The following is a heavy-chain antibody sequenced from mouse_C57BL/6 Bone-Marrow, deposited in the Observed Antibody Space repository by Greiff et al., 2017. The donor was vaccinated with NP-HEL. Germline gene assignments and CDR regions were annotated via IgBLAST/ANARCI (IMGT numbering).Heavy chain of an antibody. Sequence: VQLQQSGPELVKPGASVKISCKASGYAFSSSWMNWVKQRPGKGLEWIGRIYPGDGDTNYNGKFKGKATLTADKSSSTAYMQLSSLTSEDSAVYVCARLGVIGFAYWGQGTLVTVSA. D-gene: IGHD2-1*01. CDR3: ARLGVIGFAY. V-gene: IGHV1-82*01. CDR2: IYPGDGDT. J-gene: IGHJ3*01. CDR1: GYAFSSSW.